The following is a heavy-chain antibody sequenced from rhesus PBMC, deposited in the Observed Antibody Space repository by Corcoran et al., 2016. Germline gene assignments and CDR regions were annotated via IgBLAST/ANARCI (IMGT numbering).Heavy chain of an antibody. D-gene: IGHD3-3*01. CDR3: AREPRYYNIWTGYYPSFDY. Sequence: QVQLQESGPGLLKPSETLSLTCAVSGGSISSSNWWSWLRQPPGKGLEGIGYIGGSSGSTSYNPSLKNRVTISKDTSKNQFSLKLSSVTAADTAVYYCAREPRYYNIWTGYYPSFDYWGQEVLVTVSS. V-gene: IGHV4S19*01. J-gene: IGHJ4*01. CDR1: GGSISSSNW. CDR2: IGGSSGST.